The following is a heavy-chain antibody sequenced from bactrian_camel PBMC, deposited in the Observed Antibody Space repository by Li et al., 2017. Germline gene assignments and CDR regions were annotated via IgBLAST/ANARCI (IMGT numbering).Heavy chain of an antibody. V-gene: IGHV3S55*01. J-gene: IGHJ6*01. CDR1: GYIFGNCG. CDR3: AACKFFRRWRGQTDFDV. CDR2: IWRDGTT. Sequence: HVQLVESGGGSVEAGGSLRLSCAASGYIFGNCGMGWYRQAPGKEREWVSNIWRDGTTTYSDPVKGRFTISRDNAKNTLALRMDDLKIEDTAMYYCAACKFFRRWRGQTDFDVWGQGTQVTVS. D-gene: IGHD1*01.